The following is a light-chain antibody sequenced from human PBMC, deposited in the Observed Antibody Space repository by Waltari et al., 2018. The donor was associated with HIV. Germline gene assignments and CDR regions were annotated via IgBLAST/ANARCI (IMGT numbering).Light chain of an antibody. CDR1: QSVSSY. CDR2: DAS. V-gene: IGKV3-11*01. J-gene: IGKJ4*01. CDR3: QQRSNWPPALT. Sequence: EIVLTQSPATLSLSPGDIATLSCRSSQSVSSYLAWYQQKPGQAPRLLIYDASNRATGIPARFSGSGSGTDFTRTISSLEPEDFAVYYCQQRSNWPPALTFGGGTKVEIK.